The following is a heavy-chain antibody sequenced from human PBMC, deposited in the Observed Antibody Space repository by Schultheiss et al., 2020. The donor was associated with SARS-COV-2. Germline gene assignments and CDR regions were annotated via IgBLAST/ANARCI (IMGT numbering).Heavy chain of an antibody. CDR1: GGSISSYY. D-gene: IGHD3-3*01. Sequence: SETLSLTCTVSGGSISSYYWSWIRQPPGKGLEWIGYIYYSGSTNYNPSLKSRVTISVDTSKNQFSLKLSSVTAADTAVYYCARAYDFGLYYYYYMDVWGKGTTVTVSS. CDR2: IYYSGST. J-gene: IGHJ6*03. V-gene: IGHV4-59*01. CDR3: ARAYDFGLYYYYYMDV.